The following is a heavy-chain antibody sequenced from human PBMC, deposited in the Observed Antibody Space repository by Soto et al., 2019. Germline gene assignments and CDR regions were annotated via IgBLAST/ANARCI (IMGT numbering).Heavy chain of an antibody. J-gene: IGHJ4*02. V-gene: IGHV2-5*02. CDR1: GFSIRTGGEG. CDR2: IHWDDDK. CDR3: AHQGRGYSPYFDT. Sequence: QITLKESGPALVKPTETLTLTCTFSGFSIRTGGEGVGWVRQPPGEALEWLALIHWDDDKRYSPSLRRRLTITKYSSKNQVVLRMTNMDPADTATYYCAHQGRGYSPYFDTWGQGTLVTVPS. D-gene: IGHD5-12*01.